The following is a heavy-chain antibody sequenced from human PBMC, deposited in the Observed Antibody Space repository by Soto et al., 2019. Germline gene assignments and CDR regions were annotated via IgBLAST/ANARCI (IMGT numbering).Heavy chain of an antibody. CDR1: GLTFSGPW. D-gene: IGHD2-21*02. V-gene: IGHV3-7*03. Sequence: XASLRLSCAASGLTFSGPWVTWVRQTAGEGLQWVAAIKPDGSETFYVDSVKGRFTISRDNARDSLFLQMDSLRAEDTAVYYCTSRPSGMTYHAVFDFWGQGTLVTVPS. CDR3: TSRPSGMTYHAVFDF. J-gene: IGHJ4*02. CDR2: IKPDGSET.